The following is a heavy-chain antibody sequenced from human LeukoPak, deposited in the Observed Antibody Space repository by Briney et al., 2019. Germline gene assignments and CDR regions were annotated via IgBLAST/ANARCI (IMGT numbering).Heavy chain of an antibody. V-gene: IGHV3-53*01. D-gene: IGHD3-10*01. CDR3: ARGWSGYDY. J-gene: IGHJ4*02. Sequence: PGGSLRLSCAASGFTFIDYSVNWVRQAPGKGLDWVSVIYKNNNTYHADSVRGRFTISRDNSRNTVYLQMNSLRAEDTAVYYCARGWSGYDYWGQGTLVTVSS. CDR1: GFTFIDYS. CDR2: IYKNNNT.